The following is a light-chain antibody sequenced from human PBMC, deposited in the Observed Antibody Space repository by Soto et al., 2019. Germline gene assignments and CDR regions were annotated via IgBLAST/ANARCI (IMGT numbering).Light chain of an antibody. J-gene: IGKJ1*01. V-gene: IGKV3-20*01. CDR1: QSVSSY. CDR2: GAS. CDR3: QQYGSSPRT. Sequence: VFTPSPATLPLSPVERATLSCRASQSVSSYLAWYQQKPGQAPRLLIYGASSRATGIPDRFSGSGSGTDFTLTISRLEPEDFAVYYCQQYGSSPRTFGQGTKVDIK.